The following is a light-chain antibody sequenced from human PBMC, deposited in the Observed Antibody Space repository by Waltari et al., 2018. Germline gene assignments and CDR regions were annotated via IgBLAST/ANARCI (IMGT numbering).Light chain of an antibody. CDR3: QQYDNWPGT. CDR1: QNVNNN. CDR2: DAS. V-gene: IGKV3-15*01. Sequence: ETVMTQSPATLSVSPGERASLSCRASQNVNNNLAWYQQKPGQVTRPLIYDASTRATGIPARFSGSGSGTEFTLTISSLQSEDFAVYYCQQYDNWPGTFGHGTKVEIK. J-gene: IGKJ1*01.